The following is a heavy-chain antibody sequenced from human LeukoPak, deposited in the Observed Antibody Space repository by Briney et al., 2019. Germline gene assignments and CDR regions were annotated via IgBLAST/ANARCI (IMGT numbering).Heavy chain of an antibody. V-gene: IGHV4-39*07. CDR3: ARELLSYDYTDYAEYPLYFDN. Sequence: SETLSLTCTASGGSIISSTYYWGWIRQPPGKGLEWFGSISSGGNTYYNPSLKNRVSISVDTSKNQFSLRLSSVTAADTAVYYCARELLSYDYTDYAEYPLYFDNWGQGTLVTVSS. J-gene: IGHJ4*02. CDR1: GGSIISSTYY. CDR2: ISSGGNT. D-gene: IGHD4-11*01.